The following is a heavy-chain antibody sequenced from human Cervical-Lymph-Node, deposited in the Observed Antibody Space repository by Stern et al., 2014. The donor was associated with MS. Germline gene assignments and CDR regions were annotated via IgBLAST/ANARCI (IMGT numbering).Heavy chain of an antibody. J-gene: IGHJ4*02. V-gene: IGHV1-69*01. CDR1: GASFSTNA. CDR2: IVSIFDKS. Sequence: QLVQSGAEVKKPGSSVKVSCKVSGASFSTNAISWVRQAPGQGLEWMGAIVSIFDKSNYAQKFQGRVTITADESTSTAYLDLRSLRSEDTAVYYCAREHHGGNFASWGQGTLVTVSS. D-gene: IGHD4-23*01. CDR3: AREHHGGNFAS.